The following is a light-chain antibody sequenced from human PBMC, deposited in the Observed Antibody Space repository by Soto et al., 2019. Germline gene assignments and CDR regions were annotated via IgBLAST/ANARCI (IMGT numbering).Light chain of an antibody. Sequence: QSVLTQPPSVSGAPGQRVAISCTGSSSNIETNYDVHWYHHLPGTAPKLLIYGTNNRPSGVPDRFSGSRSGTAASLAITGRQAEDEGGYDCQSYDSSLPGWVFGGGAKVTVL. CDR1: SSNIETNYD. V-gene: IGLV1-40*01. J-gene: IGLJ3*02. CDR3: QSYDSSLPGWV. CDR2: GTN.